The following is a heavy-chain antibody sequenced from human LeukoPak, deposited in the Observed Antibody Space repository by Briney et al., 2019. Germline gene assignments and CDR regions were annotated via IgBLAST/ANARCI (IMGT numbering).Heavy chain of an antibody. D-gene: IGHD1-26*01. Sequence: GGSLRLSCAASGFTFTSHSMNWVRQAPGKGLEWISYISVGSETIYYADSVRGRFTISRDNARNSLYLQMNRLRVEDTAVYYCAKDDPTGRYLWGQGTLVTVSS. CDR1: GFTFTSHS. CDR3: AKDDPTGRYL. V-gene: IGHV3-48*04. J-gene: IGHJ4*02. CDR2: ISVGSETI.